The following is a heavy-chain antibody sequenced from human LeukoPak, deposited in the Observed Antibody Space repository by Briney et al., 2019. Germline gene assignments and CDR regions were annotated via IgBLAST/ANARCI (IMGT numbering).Heavy chain of an antibody. V-gene: IGHV1-8*01. CDR1: RYTFTSYD. Sequence: ASVKVSCKASRYTFTSYDINWVRQATGQGLEWMGWMNPNSGNTGYAQKFQGRVTMTRNTSISTAYMELSSLRSEDTAVYYCARVGGYSYGHHWFDPWGQGTLVTVSS. CDR2: MNPNSGNT. CDR3: ARVGGYSYGHHWFDP. J-gene: IGHJ5*02. D-gene: IGHD5-18*01.